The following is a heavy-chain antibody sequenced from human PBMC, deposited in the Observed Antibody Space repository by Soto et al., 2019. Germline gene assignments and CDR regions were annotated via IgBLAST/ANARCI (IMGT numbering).Heavy chain of an antibody. V-gene: IGHV3-23*01. Sequence: EVQLLESGGGLVQPGGSLRLSCAASGFTFSSYGMSWVRQAPGKGLEWVSGISGSGGSTYYADSVKGRFTISRDNPKNTLYLKMNSLRVEDKAVYYCAKEGRYSSSRGYFDYWGQGTLVTVSS. D-gene: IGHD6-13*01. CDR3: AKEGRYSSSRGYFDY. CDR2: ISGSGGST. CDR1: GFTFSSYG. J-gene: IGHJ4*02.